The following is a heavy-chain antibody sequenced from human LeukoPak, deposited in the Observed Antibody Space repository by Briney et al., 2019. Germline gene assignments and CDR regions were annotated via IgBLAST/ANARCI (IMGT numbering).Heavy chain of an antibody. CDR1: GFTFSSYA. CDR2: INSDGSST. J-gene: IGHJ4*02. D-gene: IGHD2-2*01. CDR3: AARGYCSDTSSWLQS. V-gene: IGHV3-74*01. Sequence: PGRSLRLSCAASGFTFSSYAMSWVRQAPGKGLVWVSRINSDGSSTSYADSVKGRFTISRDNAKNTLYLQMNSLRAEDTAVYYCAARGYCSDTSSWLQSWGQGTLVTVSS.